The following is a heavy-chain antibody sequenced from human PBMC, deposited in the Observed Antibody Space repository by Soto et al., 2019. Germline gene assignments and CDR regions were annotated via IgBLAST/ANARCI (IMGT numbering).Heavy chain of an antibody. Sequence: EVHLVESGGGLVKPGGSLRLSCAVSGFTFSSCTMNWVRQAPGKGLEWVSSISPSTSHIYYADSVKGRFTISRDNAKNSLFLQMNSLRAEDTAVYYCSGCSGGACHQNYGMDVWGQGTTVTVSS. D-gene: IGHD2-15*01. V-gene: IGHV3-21*01. CDR3: SGCSGGACHQNYGMDV. CDR1: GFTFSSCT. J-gene: IGHJ6*02. CDR2: ISPSTSHI.